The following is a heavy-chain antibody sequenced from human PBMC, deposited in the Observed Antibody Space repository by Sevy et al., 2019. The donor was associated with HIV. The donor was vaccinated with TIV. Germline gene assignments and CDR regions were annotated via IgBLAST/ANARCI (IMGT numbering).Heavy chain of an antibody. D-gene: IGHD1-26*01. CDR1: GYTFTSYG. CDR2: ISAYNGNT. V-gene: IGHV1-18*01. J-gene: IGHJ4*02. Sequence: TSVKVSCKASGYTFTSYGISWVRQAPGQGLEWMGWISAYNGNTNYAQKLQGRVTMTTDTSTSTAYMELRSLRSDDTAVYYCARAEWELQDFDYWGQGTLVTVSS. CDR3: ARAEWELQDFDY.